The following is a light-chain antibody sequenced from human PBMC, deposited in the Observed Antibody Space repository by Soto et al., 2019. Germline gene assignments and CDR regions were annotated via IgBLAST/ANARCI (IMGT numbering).Light chain of an antibody. CDR1: QSVSSY. CDR3: QQYSNLPPLYT. V-gene: IGKV3-15*01. Sequence: EIVMTQSPATLSVSPGERATLSCRASQSVSSYLAWYRQKPGLPPRLLIYDASTRATGIPDRFSGSGSGTDFTLTISSLQSADFAVYYCQQYSNLPPLYTFGRGTKLEIK. CDR2: DAS. J-gene: IGKJ2*01.